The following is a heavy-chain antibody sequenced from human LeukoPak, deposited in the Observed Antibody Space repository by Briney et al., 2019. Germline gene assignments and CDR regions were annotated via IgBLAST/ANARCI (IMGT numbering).Heavy chain of an antibody. V-gene: IGHV1-46*01. J-gene: IGHJ1*01. Sequence: ASVKVSYKASGYTFTNYYVHWVRQAPGQGLEWMGIIKPSGGGTSYALKFQGRVTMTRDTSTSTAYMELSSLRPEDTAVYYCARDHFDSSGYYYLLGYFEHWGQGTLVTVSS. CDR1: GYTFTNYY. D-gene: IGHD3-22*01. CDR2: IKPSGGGT. CDR3: ARDHFDSSGYYYLLGYFEH.